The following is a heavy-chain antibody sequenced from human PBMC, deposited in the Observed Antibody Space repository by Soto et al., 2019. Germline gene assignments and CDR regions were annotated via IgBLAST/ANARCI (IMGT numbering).Heavy chain of an antibody. CDR2: INPATGAA. Sequence: QLHLVQSGAVVKKPGASVTVSCSASGYPVTAYYMHWVRQAPGRGLEWMGGINPATGAAKYTQTFPGRVTMARDTSPGTGFMETRGLTSGDTAGFYWARGGGVGVAGSAAFDMWGQGTLVTVSS. J-gene: IGHJ3*02. CDR1: GYPVTAYY. CDR3: ARGGGVGVAGSAAFDM. V-gene: IGHV1-2*02. D-gene: IGHD3-3*01.